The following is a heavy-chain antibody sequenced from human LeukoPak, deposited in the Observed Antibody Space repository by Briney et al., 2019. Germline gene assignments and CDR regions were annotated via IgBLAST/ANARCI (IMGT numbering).Heavy chain of an antibody. Sequence: GASVKVSCKASGYTFTGYYIHWARQAPGQALEYMGWINPNSGGTNYAQKFQGRVTMTRDTSISTAYMELSRLRSDDTAVYYCARDLYQWLPSTRPRDYYYYMDVWGEGTTVTVSS. J-gene: IGHJ6*03. CDR1: GYTFTGYY. CDR3: ARDLYQWLPSTRPRDYYYYMDV. D-gene: IGHD6-19*01. CDR2: INPNSGGT. V-gene: IGHV1-2*02.